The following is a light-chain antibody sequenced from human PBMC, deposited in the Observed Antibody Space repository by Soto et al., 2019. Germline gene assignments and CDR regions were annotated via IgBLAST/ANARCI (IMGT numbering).Light chain of an antibody. Sequence: IVMTQSPATLSVSPGERVTLSCRASQSVSSNLAWYQQKPGQAPRLLIYGASTRATGIPARFSGSGSGTEFTLTISSLQSEDFAVYYCQQYNNWPPWTFGPGTKVDIK. CDR1: QSVSSN. V-gene: IGKV3-15*01. CDR3: QQYNNWPPWT. J-gene: IGKJ3*01. CDR2: GAS.